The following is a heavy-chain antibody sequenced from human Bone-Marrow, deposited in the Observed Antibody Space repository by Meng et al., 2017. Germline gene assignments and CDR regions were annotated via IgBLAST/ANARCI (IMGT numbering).Heavy chain of an antibody. V-gene: IGHV1-8*01. CDR3: ARGVLLELGKMG. CDR2: MNPNSGNT. J-gene: IGHJ4*02. CDR1: GYTFTSYD. D-gene: IGHD7-27*01. Sequence: ASVKVSCKASGYTFTSYDINWVRQATGQGLEWMGWMNPNSGNTGYAQKFQGRVTMTRNISISTAYMELSSLRSEDTAVYYCARGVLLELGKMGWGQGTLGTVSS.